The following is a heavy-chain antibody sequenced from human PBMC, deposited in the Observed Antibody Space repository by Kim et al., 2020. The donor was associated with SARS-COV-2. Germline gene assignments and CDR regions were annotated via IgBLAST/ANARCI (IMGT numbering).Heavy chain of an antibody. D-gene: IGHD6-13*01. V-gene: IGHV3-30*02. CDR2: YDGNNK. J-gene: IGHJ1*01. CDR1: GFIFSSYA. Sequence: GGSLRLSCAASGFIFSSYAMHWVRQAPGKGLEWVAYDGNNKYYADSVKGRFTVSRDSSKNTLFLVMNSLRVEDTAVYYCMAEGPSSTWSKGHWGQGTLVTVSS. CDR3: MAEGPSSTWSKGH.